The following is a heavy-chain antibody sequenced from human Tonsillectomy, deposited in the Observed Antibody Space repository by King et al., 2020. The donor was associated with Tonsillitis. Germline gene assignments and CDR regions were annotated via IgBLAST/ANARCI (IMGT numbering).Heavy chain of an antibody. Sequence: QLVQSGAEVKKPGASVKVSCKASGYTFTGYYMHWVRQAPGQGLEWMGWINPNSGGTNYAQKFQGRVTMTRDTSISTAYMELSRLRSDDTAVYYCVSALAECGGDCNDYYFDSWGQGTLVTVSS. CDR3: VSALAECGGDCNDYYFDS. V-gene: IGHV1-2*02. CDR1: GYTFTGYY. CDR2: INPNSGGT. D-gene: IGHD2-21*02. J-gene: IGHJ4*02.